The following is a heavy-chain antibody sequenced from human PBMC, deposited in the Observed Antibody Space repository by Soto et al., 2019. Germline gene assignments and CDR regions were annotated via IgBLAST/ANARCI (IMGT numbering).Heavy chain of an antibody. Sequence: ASVKVSCKASGYTFTSYGISWVRQAPGQGLEWMGWINAYNGNTNYAQKLQGRVTMTTDTSTNTAYMVLRSLRSDDTAVYYCARDYTSTVTTHVDYWGQGTLVTVSS. CDR2: INAYNGNT. J-gene: IGHJ4*02. CDR3: ARDYTSTVTTHVDY. D-gene: IGHD4-17*01. V-gene: IGHV1-18*01. CDR1: GYTFTSYG.